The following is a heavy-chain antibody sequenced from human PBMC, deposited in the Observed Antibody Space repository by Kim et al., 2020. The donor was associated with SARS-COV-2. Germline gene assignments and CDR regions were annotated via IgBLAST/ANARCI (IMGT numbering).Heavy chain of an antibody. CDR1: GGSISSYY. Sequence: SETLSLTCTVSGGSISSYYWSWIRQPPGKGLEWIGYIYYSGSTNYNPSLKSRVTISVDTSKNQFSLKLSSVTAADTAVYYCAIDGYDILTGYTPGWFDPWGQGTLVTVSS. J-gene: IGHJ5*02. CDR2: IYYSGST. V-gene: IGHV4-59*01. CDR3: AIDGYDILTGYTPGWFDP. D-gene: IGHD3-9*01.